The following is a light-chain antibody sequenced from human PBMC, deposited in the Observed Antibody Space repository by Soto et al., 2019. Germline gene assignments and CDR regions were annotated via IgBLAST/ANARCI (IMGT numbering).Light chain of an antibody. CDR3: SSYAGSNSSVV. Sequence: QSALTQPPSASGSPGQSVTISCTGTSSDVGGYNYVSWYQQHPGKAPKLMICEVSKRPSGVPDRFSASKSGNTASLTVSGLQAEDGADYYCSSYAGSNSSVVFGGGTKVTVL. CDR1: SSDVGGYNY. J-gene: IGLJ2*01. CDR2: EVS. V-gene: IGLV2-8*01.